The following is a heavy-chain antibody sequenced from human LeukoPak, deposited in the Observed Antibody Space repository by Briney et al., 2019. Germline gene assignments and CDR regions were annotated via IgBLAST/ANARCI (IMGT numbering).Heavy chain of an antibody. J-gene: IGHJ4*02. V-gene: IGHV1-2*06. CDR3: ARALVTQWPAATAGFDY. CDR1: GYTFTGYY. CDR2: INPNSGGT. D-gene: IGHD6-19*01. Sequence: GASVKVSCKASGYTFTGYYMHWVRQAPGQGLEWMGRINPNSGGTNYAQKFQGRVTMTRDTSISTAYMELSRLRSDDTAVYYCARALVTQWPAATAGFDYWGQGTLVTVSS.